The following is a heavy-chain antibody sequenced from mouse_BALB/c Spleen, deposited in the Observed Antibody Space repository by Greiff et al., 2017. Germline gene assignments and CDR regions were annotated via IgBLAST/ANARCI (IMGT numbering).Heavy chain of an antibody. Sequence: EVKLVESGGGLVKPGGSLKLSCAASGFTFSSYAMSWVRQTPEKRLEWVATISSGGSYTYYPDSVKGRFTISRDNAKNTLYLQMSSLRSEDTAMYYCARPRDYYGSSYFDYWGQGTTLTVSS. D-gene: IGHD1-1*01. J-gene: IGHJ2*01. CDR1: GFTFSSYA. CDR3: ARPRDYYGSSYFDY. CDR2: ISSGGSYT. V-gene: IGHV5-9-3*01.